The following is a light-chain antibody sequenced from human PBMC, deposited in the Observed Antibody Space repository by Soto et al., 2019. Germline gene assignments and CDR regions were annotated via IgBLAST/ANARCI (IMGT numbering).Light chain of an antibody. J-gene: IGLJ1*01. V-gene: IGLV2-11*01. CDR2: DVT. CDR1: SSYVGGYNF. Sequence: QSALTQPRSVSGSPGQSVTIACTGTSSYVGGYNFVSWYQQFPGEVPKLTIYDVTKRPSGVPDRFSGSKSGNTASLTISGLQAEYEADYYCCSYAGSDTPVFGTGTRSPS. CDR3: CSYAGSDTPV.